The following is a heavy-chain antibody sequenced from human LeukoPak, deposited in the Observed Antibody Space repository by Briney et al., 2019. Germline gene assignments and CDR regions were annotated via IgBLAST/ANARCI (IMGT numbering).Heavy chain of an antibody. V-gene: IGHV1-24*01. D-gene: IGHD3-10*01. Sequence: GASVKVSCKVSGYTLTELSMHWVRQAPGKGLEWMGGFDPEDGETIYAQKFQGRVTMTEDTSTDTAYMELSSLRSEDTAVYYCATNHYGSGSSYYYYGMDVWGQGTTVTVSS. CDR3: ATNHYGSGSSYYYYGMDV. CDR1: GYTLTELS. CDR2: FDPEDGET. J-gene: IGHJ6*02.